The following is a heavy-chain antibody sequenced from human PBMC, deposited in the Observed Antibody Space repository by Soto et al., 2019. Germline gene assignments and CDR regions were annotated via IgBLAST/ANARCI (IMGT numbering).Heavy chain of an antibody. CDR1: GVSFSGYY. J-gene: IGHJ4*01. CDR3: ARSLVECFGEYTD. V-gene: IGHV4-34*01. CDR2: INHSGST. Sequence: PSETLSLTCAVYGVSFSGYYWSWIRQPPWKGLEWIGEINHSGSTNYNPSLKSRVTISVDTSKNQFSLKLSSVTAADTAVYYCARSLVECFGEYTDWGHGTRVNV. D-gene: IGHD3-10*01.